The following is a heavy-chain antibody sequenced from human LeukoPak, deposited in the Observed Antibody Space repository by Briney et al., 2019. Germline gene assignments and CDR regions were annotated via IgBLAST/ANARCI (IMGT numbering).Heavy chain of an antibody. J-gene: IGHJ4*02. V-gene: IGHV4-4*07. Sequence: SETLSLTCSVSRGPIGSYYWSWIRQSAEKGLGWIGRIYASGTTNYNPSLKSRVSMSIDTSKKQFSLEVTSVTAADTAVYFCARGDGRYETNYFDSWGQGILVTVSS. CDR1: RGPIGSYY. CDR2: IYASGTT. D-gene: IGHD1-26*01. CDR3: ARGDGRYETNYFDS.